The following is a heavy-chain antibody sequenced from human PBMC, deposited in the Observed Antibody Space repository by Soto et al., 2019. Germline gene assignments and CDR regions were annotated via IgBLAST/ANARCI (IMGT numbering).Heavy chain of an antibody. J-gene: IGHJ4*02. CDR2: ISAYNGNT. V-gene: IGHV1-18*04. CDR3: AREKDFVWLLDY. CDR1: GYTFTSYG. Sequence: ASVKVSCKASGYTFTSYGISWVRQAPGQGLEWMGWISAYNGNTNYAQKLQGRVTMTTDTSASTAYMELRSLRSDDTAVYYCAREKDFVWLLDYWGQGTLVTVSS. D-gene: IGHD3-22*01.